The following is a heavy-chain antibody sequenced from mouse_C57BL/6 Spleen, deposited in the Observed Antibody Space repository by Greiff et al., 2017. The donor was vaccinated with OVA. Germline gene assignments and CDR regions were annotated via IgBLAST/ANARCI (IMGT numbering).Heavy chain of an antibody. Sequence: VKLVESGPELVKPGASVKISCKASGYAFSSSWMNWVKQRPGKGLEWIGRIYPGDGDTNYNGKFKGKATLTADKSSSTAYMQLSSLTSEDSAVYFCARSLDSSGSWFAYWGQGTLVTVSA. CDR3: ARSLDSSGSWFAY. D-gene: IGHD3-2*02. J-gene: IGHJ3*01. CDR1: GYAFSSSW. V-gene: IGHV1-82*01. CDR2: IYPGDGDT.